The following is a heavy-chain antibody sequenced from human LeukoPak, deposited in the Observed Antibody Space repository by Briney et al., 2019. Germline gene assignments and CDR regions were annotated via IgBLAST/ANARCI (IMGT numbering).Heavy chain of an antibody. Sequence: GGSLRLSCAASGFTFSSYGMHWVRQAPGKGLEWVAVISYDGSNKYYADSVKGRFTISRDNSKNTLYLQMNSLRAEDTAVYYCAKMYSSGWDYFDYWGQGTLVTVSS. D-gene: IGHD6-19*01. V-gene: IGHV3-30*18. J-gene: IGHJ4*02. CDR2: ISYDGSNK. CDR3: AKMYSSGWDYFDY. CDR1: GFTFSSYG.